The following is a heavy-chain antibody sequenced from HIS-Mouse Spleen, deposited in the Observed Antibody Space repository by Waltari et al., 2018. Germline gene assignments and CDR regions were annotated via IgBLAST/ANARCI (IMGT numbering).Heavy chain of an antibody. CDR3: ARRNSYYFDY. V-gene: IGHV4-39*01. CDR2: IYYSGST. CDR1: GGSISSSSYY. D-gene: IGHD5-18*01. J-gene: IGHJ4*02. Sequence: QLQLQESGPGLVKPSETLSLTCTVAGGSISSSSYYWGWIRQPPGKGLEWIGSIYYSGSTYYNPSLKSRVTISVDTSKNQFSLKLSSVTAADTAVYYCARRNSYYFDYWGQGTLVTVSS.